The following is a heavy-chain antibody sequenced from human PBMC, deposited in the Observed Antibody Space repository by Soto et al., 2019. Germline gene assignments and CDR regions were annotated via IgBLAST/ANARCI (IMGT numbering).Heavy chain of an antibody. CDR1: GGSFSGYY. D-gene: IGHD2-2*02. Sequence: QVQLQQWGAGLLKPSETLSLTCAVYGGSFSGYYWSWIRQPPGKGLEWIGEINHSGSTNYNPSLKSRDTISVDTSKNQFSLKLSSVTAADTAVYYCAIAYCSSTSCYRGYYYYGMDVWGQGTTVTVSS. V-gene: IGHV4-34*01. CDR2: INHSGST. CDR3: AIAYCSSTSCYRGYYYYGMDV. J-gene: IGHJ6*02.